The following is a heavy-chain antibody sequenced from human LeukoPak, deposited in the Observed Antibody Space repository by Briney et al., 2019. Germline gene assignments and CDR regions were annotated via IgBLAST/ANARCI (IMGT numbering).Heavy chain of an antibody. V-gene: IGHV6-1*01. CDR3: ARDAGSGWSSFDY. CDR1: GDSVSSNSAA. CDR2: TYYRSKWYN. Sequence: SQTLSLTCAISGDSVSSNSAAWNWIRQSPSRGLEWLGRTYYRSKWYNDYAVSMKSRIAINPDTSKDQFSLQLNSVTPEDTAVYYCARDAGSGWSSFDYWGQGTLVTVSS. J-gene: IGHJ4*02. D-gene: IGHD6-19*01.